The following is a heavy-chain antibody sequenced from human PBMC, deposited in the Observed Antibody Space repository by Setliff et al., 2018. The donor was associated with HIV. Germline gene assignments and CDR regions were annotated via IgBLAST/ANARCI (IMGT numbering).Heavy chain of an antibody. Sequence: LSLTCAVSGGSISSSNWWSWVRQPPGKGLEWIGEIYHSGSTNYNPSLKSRVTISLDRSKTQFSLKLSSVTAADTAVYYCARSPLYSGNSCSKVSFDSWGQGALVTVSS. V-gene: IGHV4-4*02. D-gene: IGHD2-2*01. CDR3: ARSPLYSGNSCSKVSFDS. CDR2: IYHSGST. J-gene: IGHJ4*02. CDR1: GGSISSSNW.